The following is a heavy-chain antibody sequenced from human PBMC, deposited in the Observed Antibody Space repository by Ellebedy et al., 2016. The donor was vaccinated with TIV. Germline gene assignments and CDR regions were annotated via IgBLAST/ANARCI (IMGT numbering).Heavy chain of an antibody. CDR1: GFTFDDYG. CDR2: ISWNSGSI. CDR3: AKDMRGDWNSHYGMDV. D-gene: IGHD1-7*01. J-gene: IGHJ6*02. Sequence: GGSLRLSXAASGFTFDDYGMHWVRQVPGKGLQWVSGISWNSGSIGYADSVKGRFTISRDNAKNSLYLQMNSLRPEDTALYYCAKDMRGDWNSHYGMDVWGQGTTVTVSS. V-gene: IGHV3-9*01.